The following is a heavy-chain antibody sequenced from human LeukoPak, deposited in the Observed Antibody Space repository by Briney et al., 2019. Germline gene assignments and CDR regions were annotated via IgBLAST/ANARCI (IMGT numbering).Heavy chain of an antibody. CDR3: ATGLLWFGDRPGDY. CDR2: ISYDGSNK. J-gene: IGHJ4*02. D-gene: IGHD3-10*01. V-gene: IGHV3-30-3*01. CDR1: GFTFSSYA. Sequence: LRLSCAASGFTFSSYAMHWVRQAPGKGLEWVAVISYDGSNKYYADSVKGRFTISRDNSKNTLYLQMNSLRSEDTAVYYCATGLLWFGDRPGDYWGQETLVTVSS.